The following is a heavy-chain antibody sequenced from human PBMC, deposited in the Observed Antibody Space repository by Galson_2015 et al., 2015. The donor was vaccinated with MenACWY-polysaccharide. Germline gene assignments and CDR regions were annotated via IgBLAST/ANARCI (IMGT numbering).Heavy chain of an antibody. CDR2: IQYDGSQK. V-gene: IGHV3-33*01. Sequence: SLRLSCAASGLKFRGSGMHWVRQAPGKGLEWVAVIQYDGSQKQYIDSVKGRFTISRANSKNTLYLEMNSLRAEDTALYYCAREGSRIVFHAFDVWGQGTMVTVSS. CDR3: AREGSRIVFHAFDV. CDR1: GLKFRGSG. J-gene: IGHJ3*01. D-gene: IGHD3-10*02.